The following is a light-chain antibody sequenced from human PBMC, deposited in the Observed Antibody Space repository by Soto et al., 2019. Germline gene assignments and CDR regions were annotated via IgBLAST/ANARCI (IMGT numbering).Light chain of an antibody. CDR3: QQRSNWPLFT. J-gene: IGKJ4*01. CDR1: QSVSSY. CDR2: DTS. Sequence: TLSLSPGERATLSCRASQSVSSYLAWYQQKPGQAPRLLIYDTSNRAAGIPARFSGSGSGTDFTLTISSLEPEDFAVYYCQQRSNWPLFTFGGGTKVDIK. V-gene: IGKV3-11*01.